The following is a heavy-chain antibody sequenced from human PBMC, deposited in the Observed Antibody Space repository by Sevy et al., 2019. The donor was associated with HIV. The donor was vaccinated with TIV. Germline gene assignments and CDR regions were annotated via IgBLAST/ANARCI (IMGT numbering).Heavy chain of an antibody. Sequence: GGSLRLSCAASEFTFSSYAMHWVRQAPGKGLEWVAVISYDGSNKYYADSVKGRFTISRDNSKNTLYLQMNSLRAEDTAVYYCARDKASYCGGDCYSNAFDIWGQGTMVTVSS. V-gene: IGHV3-30-3*01. CDR1: EFTFSSYA. CDR2: ISYDGSNK. CDR3: ARDKASYCGGDCYSNAFDI. D-gene: IGHD2-21*02. J-gene: IGHJ3*02.